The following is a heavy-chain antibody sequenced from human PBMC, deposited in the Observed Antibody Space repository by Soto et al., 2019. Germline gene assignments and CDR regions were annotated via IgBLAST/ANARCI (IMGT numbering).Heavy chain of an antibody. V-gene: IGHV3-7*01. CDR3: ARDTDYSSGWSSLDY. D-gene: IGHD6-19*01. CDR1: GVTVSIYW. Sequence: GGCLRLCCAACGVTVSIYWMSWVRQAPGKGLEWVANIKQDGSQKYYVDSVEGRFTISRDNAKNSLYLQMNSLRAEDTAVYYCARDTDYSSGWSSLDYWGQGTLVTVSS. CDR2: IKQDGSQK. J-gene: IGHJ4*02.